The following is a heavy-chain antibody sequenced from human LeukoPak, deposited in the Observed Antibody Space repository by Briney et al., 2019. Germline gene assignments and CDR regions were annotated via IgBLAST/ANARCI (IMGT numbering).Heavy chain of an antibody. CDR1: GFTLSSYE. J-gene: IGHJ4*02. CDR3: ATDSMDAYKEDFDY. V-gene: IGHV3-48*03. Sequence: VGSLRLSCAASGFTLSSYEMNWVRQAPGKGLEWVSYISNSGNSIQYADPVKGRFTISRDNAKNSLYLQMNSLRAEDTAVYYCATDSMDAYKEDFDYWGQGTLVTVSS. CDR2: ISNSGNSI. D-gene: IGHD5-24*01.